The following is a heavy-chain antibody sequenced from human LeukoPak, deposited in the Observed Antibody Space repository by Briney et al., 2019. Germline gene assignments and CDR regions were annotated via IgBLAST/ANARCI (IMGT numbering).Heavy chain of an antibody. CDR3: ARAGDILLVSYFHFYGMDV. J-gene: IGHJ6*02. CDR2: ISSTSNYI. D-gene: IGHD7-27*01. V-gene: IGHV3-21*01. Sequence: GGSLRLSCAVSGFNFNTYSMNWVRQAPGKGPEWVSSISSTSNYIYYAESVKGRFAVSRDNAKNSLYLQMNSLRADDTAVYYCARAGDILLVSYFHFYGMDVWGQGTTVIVSS. CDR1: GFNFNTYS.